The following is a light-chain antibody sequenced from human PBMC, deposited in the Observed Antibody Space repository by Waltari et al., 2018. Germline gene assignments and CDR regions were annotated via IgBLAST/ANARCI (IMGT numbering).Light chain of an antibody. Sequence: QSVLTQPPSLSEAPDQTITISCSGRGSNLGNNGVNWYQQLPGKTPKLLIYLNDLGPFGVSGRFPGPQACPSASLANSCLQSEDEADYYWSGWDDNLNALGFGGGTKLTVL. J-gene: IGLJ3*02. CDR3: SGWDDNLNALG. CDR1: GSNLGNNG. V-gene: IGLV1-36*01. CDR2: LND.